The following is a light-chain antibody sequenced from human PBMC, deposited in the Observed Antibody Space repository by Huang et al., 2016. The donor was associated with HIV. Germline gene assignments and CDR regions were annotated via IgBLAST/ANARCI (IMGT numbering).Light chain of an antibody. Sequence: ERVMTQSPATLSVAPGERVTLSCRASHSVSSNLAWYQQKPGQAPRLLIHGASTRATGIPARFSGSGSGTEFTLAISSLQSEDSGVYFCQQYDNWPLTFGLGTRLEIK. J-gene: IGKJ5*01. CDR1: HSVSSN. V-gene: IGKV3-15*01. CDR3: QQYDNWPLT. CDR2: GAS.